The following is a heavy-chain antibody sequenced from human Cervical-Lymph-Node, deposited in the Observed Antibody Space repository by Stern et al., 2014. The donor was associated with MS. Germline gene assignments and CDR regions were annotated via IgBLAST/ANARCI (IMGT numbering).Heavy chain of an antibody. CDR3: ARVVRRDWFDP. Sequence: QVQLVQSGPGLVKPSKTLSLTCTVSGGSISSGGYYWSWIRQHPGKGLEWIGYIYYSGSTYYNPSLKSRVTISVDTSKNQFSLKLSSVTAADTAVYYCARVVRRDWFDPWGQGTLVTVSS. V-gene: IGHV4-31*03. CDR1: GGSISSGGYY. D-gene: IGHD3-10*01. J-gene: IGHJ5*02. CDR2: IYYSGST.